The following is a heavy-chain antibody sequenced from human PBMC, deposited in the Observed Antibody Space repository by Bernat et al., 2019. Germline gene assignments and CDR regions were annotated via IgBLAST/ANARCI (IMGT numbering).Heavy chain of an antibody. CDR2: ITGSGGGT. Sequence: EVQLLESGGGLVQPGGSLRLSCAVSGLTFSSYAMSWVRQAPGRGLEWVSGITGSGGGTYYADSVKGRFTISRDNSKHTLYLQMNSLRADDTAIYYCAKATSSWQWRGFDDWGQGTLVTVSS. CDR3: AKATSSWQWRGFDD. CDR1: GLTFSSYA. V-gene: IGHV3-23*01. J-gene: IGHJ4*02. D-gene: IGHD6-19*01.